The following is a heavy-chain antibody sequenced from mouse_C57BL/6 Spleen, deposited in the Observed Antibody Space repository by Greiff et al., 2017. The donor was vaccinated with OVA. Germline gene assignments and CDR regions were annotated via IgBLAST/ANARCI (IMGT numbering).Heavy chain of an antibody. CDR3: ARGDQGFAC. D-gene: IGHD3-3*01. V-gene: IGHV1-69*01. CDR1: GYTFTSYW. J-gene: IGHJ3*01. Sequence: QVQLQQPGAELVMPGASVKLSCKASGYTFTSYWMHWVKQRPGQGLEWIGEIDPSDSYTNYNQKFKGKSTLTVDKSSSTAYMQLSSLTSEDSAVYYCARGDQGFACWGKGTLVTVSA. CDR2: IDPSDSYT.